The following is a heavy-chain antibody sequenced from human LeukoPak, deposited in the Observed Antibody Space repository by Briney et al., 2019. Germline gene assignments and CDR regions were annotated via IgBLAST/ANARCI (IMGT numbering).Heavy chain of an antibody. V-gene: IGHV1-18*01. CDR2: ISAYNGNT. CDR1: GYTFTSYG. D-gene: IGHD6-6*01. J-gene: IGHJ3*02. Sequence: ASVKVSCKASGYTFTSYGISWVRQAPGQGLEWMGWISAYNGNTNYAQKLQGRVTMTTDTSTSTAYMELRSLRSDDTAVYYCARQPEYSSSSVAFDIWGQGTMVTVSS. CDR3: ARQPEYSSSSVAFDI.